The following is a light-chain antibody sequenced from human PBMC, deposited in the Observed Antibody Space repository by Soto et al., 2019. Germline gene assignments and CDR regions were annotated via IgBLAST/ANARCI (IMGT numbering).Light chain of an antibody. CDR1: QTIINNY. V-gene: IGKV3-20*01. CDR2: DAS. CDR3: QQYSDSPPFT. Sequence: EIVLTQSPDTLSSSPGERVTLSCRASQTIINNYLAWYQQRPGQPPRLLIYDASTRATSIPDRFSGSASGTDFTLTISRLEPEDFTVYYCQQYSDSPPFTFGQGTRLDI. J-gene: IGKJ5*01.